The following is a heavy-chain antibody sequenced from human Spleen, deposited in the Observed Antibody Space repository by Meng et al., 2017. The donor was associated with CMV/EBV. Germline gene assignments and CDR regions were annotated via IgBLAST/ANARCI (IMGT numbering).Heavy chain of an antibody. J-gene: IGHJ4*02. Sequence: SETLSLTCGVYGGSFSDYYWSWIRQPPGKGLEWIAEINDSGSTHYSPSLKSRGTMSVDTSKNQFSLNLSSVTAADTAVYNCTRGRVRLTYGIRGAAHTAYYDSWGQGSLVTVSS. V-gene: IGHV4-34*01. CDR2: INDSGST. D-gene: IGHD6-19*01. CDR1: GGSFSDYY. CDR3: TRGRVRLTYGIRGAAHTAYYDS.